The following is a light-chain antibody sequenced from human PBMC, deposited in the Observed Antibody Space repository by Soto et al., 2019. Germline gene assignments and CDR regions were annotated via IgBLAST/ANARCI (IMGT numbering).Light chain of an antibody. V-gene: IGKV1-5*01. J-gene: IGKJ2*01. CDR2: DVS. Sequence: DIHMTQAPSTLSASVGDRVTITCRASQSINAWLAWYQQKPGKAPKLLIYDVSTLASGVPSRFSGSASGTEFTLTISNLESEDFASYYCQKYNSAPHTFGQGTKLEIK. CDR1: QSINAW. CDR3: QKYNSAPHT.